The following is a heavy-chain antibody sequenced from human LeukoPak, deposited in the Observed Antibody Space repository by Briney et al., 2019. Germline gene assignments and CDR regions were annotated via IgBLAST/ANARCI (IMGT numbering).Heavy chain of an antibody. CDR3: ARDSTISGYFDWIHFGV. Sequence: LGASVKVSCKASGYTFTGYYMHWVRQAPGQGLEWMGWINPNSGGTNYAQKFQGRVTMTRDTSISTAYMELSRLRSDDTAVYYCARDSTISGYFDWIHFGVWGQGTLVTVSS. D-gene: IGHD3-9*01. V-gene: IGHV1-2*03. J-gene: IGHJ4*02. CDR1: GYTFTGYY. CDR2: INPNSGGT.